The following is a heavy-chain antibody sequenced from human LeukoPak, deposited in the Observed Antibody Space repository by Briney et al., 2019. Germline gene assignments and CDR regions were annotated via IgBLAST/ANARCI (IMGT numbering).Heavy chain of an antibody. CDR2: INTNTGNP. CDR1: GYTFTGYY. D-gene: IGHD4-17*01. Sequence: ASVKVSCKASGYTFTGYYMHWVRQAPGQGLEWMGWINTNTGNPTYAQGFTGRFVFSLETSVSTAYLQISSLNAEDTAVYYCARGYTKDMTSVTHFDYWGQGTLVTVSS. J-gene: IGHJ4*02. CDR3: ARGYTKDMTSVTHFDY. V-gene: IGHV7-4-1*02.